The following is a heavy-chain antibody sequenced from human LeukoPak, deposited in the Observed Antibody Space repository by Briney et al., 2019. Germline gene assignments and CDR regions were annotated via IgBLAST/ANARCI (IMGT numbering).Heavy chain of an antibody. CDR2: ISGSGTTI. J-gene: IGHJ3*02. CDR1: GFTFSDYY. V-gene: IGHV3-11*01. CDR3: AGSWTSLDAFDI. Sequence: GGPLRLSCAASGFTFSDYYMSWIRQAPGKGLEWLSYISGSGTTIYYADSVKGRFTISRDNAKNSLYLQMTSLRADDTAMYYCAGSWTSLDAFDIWGQGTMVTVSS. D-gene: IGHD3/OR15-3a*01.